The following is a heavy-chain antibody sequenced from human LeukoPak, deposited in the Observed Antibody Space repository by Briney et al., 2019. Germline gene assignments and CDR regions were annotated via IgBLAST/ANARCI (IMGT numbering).Heavy chain of an antibody. J-gene: IGHJ6*03. CDR2: INWNGGST. D-gene: IGHD2-2*01. CDR3: ARVPAANHHYYYMDV. CDR1: GFTFDDYG. V-gene: IGHV3-20*04. Sequence: GGSLRLSCAASGFTFDDYGMSWVRQAPGKGLEWVSGINWNGGSTGYADSVKGRFTISRDNAKNSLYLQMNSLRAEDTALYYCARVPAANHHYYYMDVWGKGTTVTVSS.